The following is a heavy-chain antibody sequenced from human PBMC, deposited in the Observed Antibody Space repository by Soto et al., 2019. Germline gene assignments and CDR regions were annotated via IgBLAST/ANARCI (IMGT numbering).Heavy chain of an antibody. V-gene: IGHV1-2*02. CDR3: AREASAVVSLDY. CDR1: GYIFTAYS. D-gene: IGHD2-15*01. CDR2: VNPNSGDT. J-gene: IGHJ4*02. Sequence: ASVKVSCKASGYIFTAYSMHWVRQAPGQGLEWLGWVNPNSGDTIYAQKFQDRVTMTCDTSVSTAYLELSSLSSDDTALYYCAREASAVVSLDYWGQGTLVTVSS.